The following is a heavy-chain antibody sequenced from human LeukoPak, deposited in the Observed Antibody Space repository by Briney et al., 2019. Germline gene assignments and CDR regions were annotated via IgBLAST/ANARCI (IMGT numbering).Heavy chain of an antibody. Sequence: GGSLRLSRAASGFTFSSYSMNWVRQAPGKGLEWVSSISSSSSYIYYTDSVKGRFTISRDNAKNSLYLQMNSLRAEDTAVYYCARGPYGSGSYHDYWGQGTLVTVSS. D-gene: IGHD3-10*01. V-gene: IGHV3-21*01. CDR3: ARGPYGSGSYHDY. CDR1: GFTFSSYS. J-gene: IGHJ4*02. CDR2: ISSSSSYI.